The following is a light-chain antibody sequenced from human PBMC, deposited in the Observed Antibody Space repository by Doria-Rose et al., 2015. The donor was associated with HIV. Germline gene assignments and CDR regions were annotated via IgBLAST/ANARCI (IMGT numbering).Light chain of an antibody. CDR3: QKYNSAPPT. V-gene: IGKV1-27*01. CDR1: QDISNY. CDR2: AAV. Sequence: RLTQSPSSLSASVGDIVTIPCRASQDISNYVAWYHQKPGKIPKLLIYAAVTLQSGVPSRFSGSGSGRDFTLTITSLQPEDVATYFCQKYNSAPPTFGQGTKVEIK. J-gene: IGKJ1*01.